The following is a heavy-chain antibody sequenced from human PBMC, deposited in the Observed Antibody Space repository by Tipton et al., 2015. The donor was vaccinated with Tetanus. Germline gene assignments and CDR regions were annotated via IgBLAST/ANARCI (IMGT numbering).Heavy chain of an antibody. J-gene: IGHJ6*04. Sequence: SLRLSCPASGFTFKSYTLNWVRQAPGNGLEWVAAMSGSRLTPYYADSVKGRFTISRDNSKNTLSLQLNSLRADDTAIYYCAKEALGVLNLWGNGTTVIVSS. CDR2: MSGSRLTP. CDR3: AKEALGVLNL. CDR1: GFTFKSYT. V-gene: IGHV3-23*01. D-gene: IGHD1-14*01.